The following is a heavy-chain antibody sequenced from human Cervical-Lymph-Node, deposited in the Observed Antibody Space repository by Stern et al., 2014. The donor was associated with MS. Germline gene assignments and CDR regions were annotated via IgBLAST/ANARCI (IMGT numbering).Heavy chain of an antibody. CDR2: IHYSGGT. Sequence: MQLVESGPGLVKPSPTLSLTCTVSGGSISSGDNYWSWIRQPPGKGPEWIGYIHYSGGTYFNPSLKSRATISADTSKNQFSLKLNSMTAADTAVYYCARVPDYGDAFFDYWGQGILVTVSS. J-gene: IGHJ4*02. V-gene: IGHV4-30-4*01. D-gene: IGHD4-17*01. CDR3: ARVPDYGDAFFDY. CDR1: GGSISSGDNY.